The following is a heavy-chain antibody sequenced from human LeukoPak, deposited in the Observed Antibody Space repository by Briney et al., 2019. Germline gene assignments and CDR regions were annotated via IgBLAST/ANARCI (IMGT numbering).Heavy chain of an antibody. V-gene: IGHV4-59*01. D-gene: IGHD5-18*01. CDR3: ARVSTWIQLWLVYYYYMDV. CDR2: IYYSGST. CDR1: GGSISGYY. Sequence: SETLSLTCSVSGGSISGYYWSWIRQPPGKGLEWIGYIYYSGSTKYKPSLKSRVTISVDTSNNQFSLKLSSVTAADTAVYYCARVSTWIQLWLVYYYYMDVWGKGTTVTVSS. J-gene: IGHJ6*03.